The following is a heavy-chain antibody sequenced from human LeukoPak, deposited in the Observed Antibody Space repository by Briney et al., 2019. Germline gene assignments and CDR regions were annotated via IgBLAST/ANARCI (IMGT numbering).Heavy chain of an antibody. CDR3: AGPQGRGSYWPLDY. CDR2: ISSSSSTI. V-gene: IGHV3-48*02. Sequence: PGGSLRLSCAASGFTFSSYSMNWVRQAPGKGLEWVSYISSSSSTIYYADSVKGRFTISRDNAKNSLYLQMNSLRDEDTAVYYCAGPQGRGSYWPLDYWGQGTLVTVSS. CDR1: GFTFSSYS. J-gene: IGHJ4*02. D-gene: IGHD1-26*01.